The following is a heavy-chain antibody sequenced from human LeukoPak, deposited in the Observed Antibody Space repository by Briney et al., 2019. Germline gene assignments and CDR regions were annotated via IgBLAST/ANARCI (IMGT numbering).Heavy chain of an antibody. CDR3: ASLFVAAADLDAFDI. V-gene: IGHV1-2*02. Sequence: ASVKVSCKASGYTFTGYYMDWVRQAPGQGLEWMGWINPNSGGTNYAQKFQGRVTMTRDTSISTAYMELSRLRSDDTAVYYCASLFVAAADLDAFDIWGQGTMVTVSS. D-gene: IGHD6-13*01. J-gene: IGHJ3*02. CDR2: INPNSGGT. CDR1: GYTFTGYY.